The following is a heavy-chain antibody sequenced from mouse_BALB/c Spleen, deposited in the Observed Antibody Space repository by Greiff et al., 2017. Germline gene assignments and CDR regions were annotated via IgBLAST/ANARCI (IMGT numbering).Heavy chain of an antibody. V-gene: IGHV5-6-5*01. CDR3: ARGGYYGSSYDYFDY. CDR1: GFTFSSYA. D-gene: IGHD1-1*01. Sequence: EVKLVESGGGLVKPGGSLKLSCAASGFTFSSYAMSWVRQTPEKRLEWVASISSGGSTYYPDSVKGRFTISRDNARNILYLQMSSLRSEDTAMYYCARGGYYGSSYDYFDYWGQGTTLTVSS. J-gene: IGHJ2*01. CDR2: ISSGGST.